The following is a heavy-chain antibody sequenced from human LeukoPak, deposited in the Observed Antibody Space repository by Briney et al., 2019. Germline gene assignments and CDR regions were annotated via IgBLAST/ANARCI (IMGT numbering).Heavy chain of an antibody. J-gene: IGHJ4*02. CDR2: LSGSSLYT. D-gene: IGHD6-19*01. Sequence: GGSLRLSCTASGFTFSIYGMSWVRQAPGKGLELVSALSGSSLYTHYADSVKGRFTISRDNSKDTLYLQLNSLRAEDTGVYYCAKDRSGYSSGWSHDYWGQGTLVTVSS. CDR1: GFTFSIYG. V-gene: IGHV3-23*01. CDR3: AKDRSGYSSGWSHDY.